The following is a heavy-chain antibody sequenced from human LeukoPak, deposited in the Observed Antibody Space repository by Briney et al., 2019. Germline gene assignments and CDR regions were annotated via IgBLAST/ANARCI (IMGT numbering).Heavy chain of an antibody. J-gene: IGHJ4*02. CDR3: ARATSGYADY. V-gene: IGHV3-30*07. D-gene: IGHD5-12*01. Sequence: DSVRGRFTISRDNSKSTLYLQMDRLRAEDTAVYYCARATSGYADYWGQGTLVTVSS.